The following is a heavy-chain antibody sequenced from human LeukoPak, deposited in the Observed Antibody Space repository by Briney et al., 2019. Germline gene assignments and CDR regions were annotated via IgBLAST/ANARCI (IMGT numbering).Heavy chain of an antibody. CDR1: GFTFSSYA. V-gene: IGHV3-23*01. CDR2: ISGSGGST. D-gene: IGHD6-19*01. J-gene: IGHJ4*02. CDR3: AKRGSLSSGWYLDFDY. Sequence: PGGSLRLSCAASGFTFSSYAMSWVRQAPGKGLEWVSAISGSGGSTYYADSVKGRFTISRDNSKNTLYLQMNSLGAEDTAVYYCAKRGSLSSGWYLDFDYWGQGTLVTVSS.